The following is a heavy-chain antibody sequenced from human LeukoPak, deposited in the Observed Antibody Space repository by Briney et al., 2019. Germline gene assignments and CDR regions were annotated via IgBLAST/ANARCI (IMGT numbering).Heavy chain of an antibody. Sequence: SQTLSLTCTVSGGSISSGGYYWSWIRQHPGKGLEWIGYIYYSGSTYYNPSLKSRVTISVDTSKNQFSLKLSSVTAADTAVYYCARGLSVPARITMVRGVIGYFDYWGQGTLVTVSS. CDR2: IYYSGST. CDR3: ARGLSVPARITMVRGVIGYFDY. D-gene: IGHD3-10*01. J-gene: IGHJ4*02. V-gene: IGHV4-31*03. CDR1: GGSISSGGYY.